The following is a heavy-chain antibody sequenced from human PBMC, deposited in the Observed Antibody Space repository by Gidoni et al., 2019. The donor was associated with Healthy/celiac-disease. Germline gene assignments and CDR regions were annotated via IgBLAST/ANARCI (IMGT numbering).Heavy chain of an antibody. CDR1: GFTFRGSA. CDR3: TSKWGFDYYYGMDV. CDR2: IRSKANSYAT. J-gene: IGHJ6*02. Sequence: EVQLVESGGGLVQPGGSLKLYCAASGFTFRGSARHWVRQASGKGREWVGRIRSKANSYATAYAASVKGRFTISRDDSKNTAYLQMNSLKTEDTAVYYCTSKWGFDYYYGMDVWGQGTTVTVSS. D-gene: IGHD7-27*01. V-gene: IGHV3-73*02.